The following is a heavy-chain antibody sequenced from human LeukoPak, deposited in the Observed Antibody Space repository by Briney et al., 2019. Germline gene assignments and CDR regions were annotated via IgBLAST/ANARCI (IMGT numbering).Heavy chain of an antibody. J-gene: IGHJ5*02. D-gene: IGHD1-26*01. Sequence: PGGSLRLSCAASGFSFSRYWMHWVRQVPGTGLVLVSRTNEEGSITDYADSVKGRFTISRDNAKDALYLQMNNLRPEDTAVYYCGRDLGGRGGAWGQGALVTVSS. V-gene: IGHV3-74*01. CDR2: TNEEGSIT. CDR1: GFSFSRYW. CDR3: GRDLGGRGGA.